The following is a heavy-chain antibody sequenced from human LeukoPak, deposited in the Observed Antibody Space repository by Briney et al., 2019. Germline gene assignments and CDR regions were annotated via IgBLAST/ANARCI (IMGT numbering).Heavy chain of an antibody. CDR3: ARATGTTGAPYYYYYMDV. Sequence: GGSLRLSCAASGFTFSSYSMNWVRQAPGKGLEWVSSISSSSSYIYYADSVKGRFTISRDNAKDSLYLQMNSLRAEDTAVYYCARATGTTGAPYYYYYMDVWGKGTTVTVSS. J-gene: IGHJ6*03. CDR2: ISSSSSYI. D-gene: IGHD1-1*01. CDR1: GFTFSSYS. V-gene: IGHV3-21*01.